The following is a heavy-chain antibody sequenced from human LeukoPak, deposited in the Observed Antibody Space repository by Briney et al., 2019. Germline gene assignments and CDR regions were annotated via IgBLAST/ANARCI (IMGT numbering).Heavy chain of an antibody. CDR1: GYTFTSYA. J-gene: IGHJ3*02. D-gene: IGHD4-17*01. Sequence: ASVKVSCKASGYTFTSYAMNWVRQAPGQGLEWMGWINTNTGNPTYAQGFTGRFVFSLDTSASTAYLQISSLKAEDTAVYYCARSSDYGDQNDAFDIWGQGTMVTVSS. V-gene: IGHV7-4-1*02. CDR3: ARSSDYGDQNDAFDI. CDR2: INTNTGNP.